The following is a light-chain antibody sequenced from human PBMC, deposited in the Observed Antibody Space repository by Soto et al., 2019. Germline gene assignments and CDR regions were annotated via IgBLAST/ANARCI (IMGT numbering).Light chain of an antibody. CDR3: CSFARSSQFV. V-gene: IGLV2-23*02. CDR2: EVN. J-gene: IGLJ1*01. Sequence: QSALTQPAAVSGSPGQSVTISCTGTSSDVGNYDHVSWYQQYPGKAPRLIIYEVNQRPSGVSDRFSGSKSGKTASLTISGLQPDDEADYYCCSFARSSQFVFGSGTKVTVL. CDR1: SSDVGNYDH.